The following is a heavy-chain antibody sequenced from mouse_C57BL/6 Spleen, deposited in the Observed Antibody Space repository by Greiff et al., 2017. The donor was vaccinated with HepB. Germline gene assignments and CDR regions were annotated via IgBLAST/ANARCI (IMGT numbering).Heavy chain of an antibody. D-gene: IGHD4-1*01. J-gene: IGHJ4*01. CDR2: IYPRSGNT. CDR1: GYTFTSYG. CDR3: ARDWEGAMDY. Sequence: VQLQQSGAELARPGASVKLSCKASGYTFTSYGISWVKQRTGQGLDWIGEIYPRSGNTYYNEKFKGKATLTADKSSSTAYMELRSLTSEDSAVYFCARDWEGAMDYWGQGTSVTVSS. V-gene: IGHV1-81*01.